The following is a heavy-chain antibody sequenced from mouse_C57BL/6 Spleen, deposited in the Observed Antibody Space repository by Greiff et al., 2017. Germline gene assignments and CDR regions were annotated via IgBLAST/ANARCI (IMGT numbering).Heavy chain of an antibody. Sequence: EVKLVESGGGLVQPGGSLKLSCAASGFTFSDYYMYWVRQTPEKRLEWVAYISNGGGSTYYPDTVKGRFTISRDNAKNTLYLQMSRLKSEDTAMYYCARQDGYYGYFDVWGTGTTVTVSS. J-gene: IGHJ1*03. D-gene: IGHD2-3*01. V-gene: IGHV5-12*01. CDR3: ARQDGYYGYFDV. CDR1: GFTFSDYY. CDR2: ISNGGGST.